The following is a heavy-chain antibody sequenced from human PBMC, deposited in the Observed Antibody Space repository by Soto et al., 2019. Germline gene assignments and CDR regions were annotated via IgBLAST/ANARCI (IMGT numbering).Heavy chain of an antibody. Sequence: PGGSLRLSCAASEFTVSSNYMSWVRQAPGKGLEWVSVIYSGGSTYYADSVKGRFTISRHNSKNTLYLQMNSLRAEDTAVYYCARVHYDILTGPLDYWGQGTLVTVSS. D-gene: IGHD3-9*01. CDR2: IYSGGST. V-gene: IGHV3-53*04. CDR1: EFTVSSNY. CDR3: ARVHYDILTGPLDY. J-gene: IGHJ4*02.